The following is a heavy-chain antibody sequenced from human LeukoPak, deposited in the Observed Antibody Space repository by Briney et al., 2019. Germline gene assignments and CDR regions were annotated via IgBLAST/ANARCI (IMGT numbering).Heavy chain of an antibody. CDR3: ARGKGYDFWSGYYNWFAP. Sequence: SETLSLTCTVSGGSISSYYWSWIRQPPGKGLEWIGYIYYSGSTNYNPSLKSRVTISVDTSKNQFSLKLSSVTAADTAVYYCARGKGYDFWSGYYNWFAPWGQGTLVTVSS. CDR1: GGSISSYY. CDR2: IYYSGST. D-gene: IGHD3-3*01. J-gene: IGHJ5*02. V-gene: IGHV4-59*01.